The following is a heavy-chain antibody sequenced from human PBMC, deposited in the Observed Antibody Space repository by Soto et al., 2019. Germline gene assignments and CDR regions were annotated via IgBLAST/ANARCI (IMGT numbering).Heavy chain of an antibody. Sequence: SETLSLTCTVSGGSISSGGYYWSWIRQHPGKGLEWIGYIYYSGSTYYNPSLKSRVTISVDTSKNQFSLKLSSVTAADTAVYYCARGGPFPYNWFDPWGQGTLVTVSS. V-gene: IGHV4-31*03. J-gene: IGHJ5*02. CDR1: GGSISSGGYY. CDR2: IYYSGST. CDR3: ARGGPFPYNWFDP. D-gene: IGHD2-15*01.